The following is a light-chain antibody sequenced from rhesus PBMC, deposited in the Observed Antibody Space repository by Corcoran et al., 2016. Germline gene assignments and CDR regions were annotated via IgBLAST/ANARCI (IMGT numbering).Light chain of an antibody. CDR1: QSPLPTAGYTI. V-gene: IGKV2-61*01. J-gene: IGKJ4*01. CDR2: GVS. Sequence: DIVMTQTPLSLPVTPGEPASISCRSSQSPLPTAGYTILDWYLQKPGTSPQLLIYGVSNRASGVPDRFMGSGSGKDVTLKISKVEAEDVGVYYFMQHKALPLTFGGGTKVESK. CDR3: MQHKALPLT.